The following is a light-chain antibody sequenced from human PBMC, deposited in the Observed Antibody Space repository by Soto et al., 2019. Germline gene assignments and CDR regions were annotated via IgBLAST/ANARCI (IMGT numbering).Light chain of an antibody. Sequence: EIVLTQSPATLSLSPGERATLSCRASQSVSNYLAWFQQKPGQAPMLLIYDASNTATGIPARFSGSGSGTDFTLTISSLEPEDLAVYYCQQRSSWRLPTFGGGTKVEV. CDR2: DAS. CDR1: QSVSNY. V-gene: IGKV3-11*01. CDR3: QQRSSWRLPT. J-gene: IGKJ4*01.